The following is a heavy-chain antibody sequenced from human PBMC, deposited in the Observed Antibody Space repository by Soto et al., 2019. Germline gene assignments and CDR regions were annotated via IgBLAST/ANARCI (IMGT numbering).Heavy chain of an antibody. D-gene: IGHD3-10*02. CDR2: IRSKDDGGTT. Sequence: GGSLTLSCTASGITFGGYAKCWFRLAQRPGQGRVGFIRSKDDGGTTEYAASVKGRFTISRDDSKSIAYMQMNSLKTEDIAVYYCTRHYYVMPGYQGLAALWGQGTMVTVSS. CDR3: TRHYYVMPGYQGLAAL. V-gene: IGHV3-49*03. CDR1: GITFGGYA. J-gene: IGHJ3*01.